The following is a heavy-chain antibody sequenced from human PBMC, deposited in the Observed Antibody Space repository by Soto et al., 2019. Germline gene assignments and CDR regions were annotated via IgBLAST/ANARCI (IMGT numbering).Heavy chain of an antibody. CDR1: GGTFSSYT. D-gene: IGHD3-3*01. V-gene: IGHV1-69*04. CDR2: IIPILGIA. J-gene: IGHJ4*02. CDR3: ARDQDTYYDFWSGYLAPLDY. Sequence: SVKGSCKASGGTFSSYTISWVRQAPGQGLEWMGRIIPILGIANYAQKFQGRVTITADKSTSTAYMELSSLRSEDTAVYYCARDQDTYYDFWSGYLAPLDYWGQGTLVTVSS.